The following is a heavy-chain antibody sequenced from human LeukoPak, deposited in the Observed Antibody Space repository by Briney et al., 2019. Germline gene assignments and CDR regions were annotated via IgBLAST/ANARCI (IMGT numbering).Heavy chain of an antibody. CDR2: ISGTGGST. V-gene: IGHV3-23*01. Sequence: GGSLRLSCAASRFTSSSYAMSWVRQAPGKGLQWVSAISGTGGSTYYADSVKGRFTISRDNSKNTLYMQMNSLRAEDTAVYYCAKLGHIVVVPAVLDYWGQGTLVTVSS. CDR3: AKLGHIVVVPAVLDY. J-gene: IGHJ4*02. CDR1: RFTSSSYA. D-gene: IGHD2-2*01.